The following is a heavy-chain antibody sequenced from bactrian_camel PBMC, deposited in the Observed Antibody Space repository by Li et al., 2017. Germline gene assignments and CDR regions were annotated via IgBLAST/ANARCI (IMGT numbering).Heavy chain of an antibody. Sequence: VQLVESGGGSMEVGGSLRLSCVISGYTASLECMGWFRQVSGKEREGVAAIDDDGDESYADSVKGRFTVSQDTAKNILYLQMNSLQPEDTAMYYCAADIGDCWNPYNNYWGQGTQVTVS. J-gene: IGHJ4*01. D-gene: IGHD1*01. CDR3: AADIGDCWNPYNNY. CDR2: IDDDGDE. CDR1: GYTASLEC. V-gene: IGHV3S53*01.